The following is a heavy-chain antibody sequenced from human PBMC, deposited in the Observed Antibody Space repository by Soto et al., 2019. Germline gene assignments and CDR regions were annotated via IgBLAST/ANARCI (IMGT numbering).Heavy chain of an antibody. CDR2: IYYSGST. Sequence: SETLSLTCTVSGGSISSGGYYWSWIRQHPGKGLEWIGYIYYSGSTYYNPSLKSRVTISVDTSENQFSLKLSSVTAADTAVYYCARGSPDFWSGYGYYYYGMDVWGQGTTVTVSS. CDR3: ARGSPDFWSGYGYYYYGMDV. CDR1: GGSISSGGYY. J-gene: IGHJ6*02. D-gene: IGHD3-3*01. V-gene: IGHV4-31*03.